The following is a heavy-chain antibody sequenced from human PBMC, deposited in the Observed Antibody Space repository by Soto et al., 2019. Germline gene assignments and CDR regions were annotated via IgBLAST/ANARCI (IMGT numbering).Heavy chain of an antibody. V-gene: IGHV4-59*01. J-gene: IGHJ4*02. Sequence: PSETLSLTCTVSGGSISSYYWSWIRQPPGKGLEWIGYIYYSGSTNYNPSLKSRVTISVDTSKNQFSLKLSSVTAADTAVYYCARVSYGDYFYYFDYWGQGTLGTVSS. CDR1: GGSISSYY. D-gene: IGHD4-17*01. CDR2: IYYSGST. CDR3: ARVSYGDYFYYFDY.